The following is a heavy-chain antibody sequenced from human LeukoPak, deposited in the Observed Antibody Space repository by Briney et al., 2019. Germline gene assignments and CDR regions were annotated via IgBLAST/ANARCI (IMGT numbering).Heavy chain of an antibody. V-gene: IGHV3-23*01. CDR2: IPGTGGST. CDR1: GFTFSTYA. J-gene: IGHJ6*03. CDR3: AKRASFYYSYMDV. D-gene: IGHD6-6*01. Sequence: PGGSLRLSCSASGFTFSTYAMGWVRQPPGKGLEWVSSIPGTGGSTFYADSAKGRFTISRDNSKNTLYLQMSSLRVEDTAIYYCAKRASFYYSYMDVWGNGTTVTISS.